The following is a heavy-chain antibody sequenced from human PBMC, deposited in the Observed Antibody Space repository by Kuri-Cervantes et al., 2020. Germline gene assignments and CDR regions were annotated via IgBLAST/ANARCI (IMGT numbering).Heavy chain of an antibody. Sequence: SETLSLTCAVYGGSFSGYYWSWIRQPPGKGLEWIGEINHSGSTNYNPSLKSLVTISVDTSKNQFSLKLSSVTAADTAVYYCARGASTTVTTYLDYFDYWGQGTLVTVSS. CDR1: GGSFSGYY. J-gene: IGHJ4*02. V-gene: IGHV4-34*01. D-gene: IGHD4-17*01. CDR2: INHSGST. CDR3: ARGASTTVTTYLDYFDY.